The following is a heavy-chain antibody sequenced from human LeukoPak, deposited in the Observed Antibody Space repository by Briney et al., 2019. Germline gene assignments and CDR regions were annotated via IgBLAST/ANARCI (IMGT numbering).Heavy chain of an antibody. CDR3: ARRSQLGGFYDY. CDR2: INGDGSTT. D-gene: IGHD3-16*01. Sequence: PGGSLRLSCATSEFTFSSYWMNWVRQVPGKGLVWVSRINGDGSTTLYADSVKGRFTISRDNAKNTLYLEMNSLRAEDTALYYCARRSQLGGFYDYWGQGTLVTVSS. CDR1: EFTFSSYW. J-gene: IGHJ4*02. V-gene: IGHV3-74*01.